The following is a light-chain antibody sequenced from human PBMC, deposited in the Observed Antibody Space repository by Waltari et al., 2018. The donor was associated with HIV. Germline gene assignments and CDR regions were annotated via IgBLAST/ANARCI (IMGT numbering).Light chain of an antibody. CDR2: KDT. Sequence: SSDLTQSPSLSVSPGQTAKLPCSGYVLAKPFAFWYHRKPGQAPLLLIYKDTERPSKIPERFSASTSGTTVTLTISGVRAEDEAEYFCQSADTSGTSVLFGGGTTLTVL. V-gene: IGLV3-25*03. CDR3: QSADTSGTSVL. J-gene: IGLJ2*01. CDR1: VLAKPF.